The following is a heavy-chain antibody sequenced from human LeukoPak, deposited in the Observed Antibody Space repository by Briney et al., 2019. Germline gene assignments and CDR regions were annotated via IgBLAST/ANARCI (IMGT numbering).Heavy chain of an antibody. CDR3: ATYYYGSGSYFFHY. CDR2: IYSGGST. J-gene: IGHJ4*02. Sequence: GGSLRLSCAASGFTVSSNYMSWVRQAPGKGLEWVSVIYSGGSTYYADSVKGRFTISRDNSKNTLYLQMNSLRAEDTAVYYCATYYYGSGSYFFHYWGQGTLVTVSS. D-gene: IGHD3-10*01. CDR1: GFTVSSNY. V-gene: IGHV3-66*01.